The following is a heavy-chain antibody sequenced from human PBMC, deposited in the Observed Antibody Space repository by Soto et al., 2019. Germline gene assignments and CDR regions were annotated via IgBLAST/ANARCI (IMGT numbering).Heavy chain of an antibody. V-gene: IGHV4-59*08. CDR1: GCSISSYY. CDR3: ARLQFNWDAFDI. Sequence: SETLSLTCTVSGCSISSYYWSWIRQPPGKGLEWIGYIYYSGSTNYNPSLKSRVTISVDTSKNQFSLKLSSVTAADTAVYYCARLQFNWDAFDIWGQGTMVTVS. CDR2: IYYSGST. J-gene: IGHJ3*02.